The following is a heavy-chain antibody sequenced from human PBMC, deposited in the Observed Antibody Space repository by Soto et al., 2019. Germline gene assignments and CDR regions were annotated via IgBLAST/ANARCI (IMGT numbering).Heavy chain of an antibody. CDR2: INPSGGST. Sequence: ASVKVSCKASGYTFTSYYMHWVRQVPGQGLEWMGIINPSGGSTSYAQKFQGRVTMTRDTSTSTVYMELSSLRSEDTAVYYCASSFSPEDAFDIWGQGTMVTVS. CDR3: ASSFSPEDAFDI. J-gene: IGHJ3*02. V-gene: IGHV1-46*03. CDR1: GYTFTSYY. D-gene: IGHD3-3*01.